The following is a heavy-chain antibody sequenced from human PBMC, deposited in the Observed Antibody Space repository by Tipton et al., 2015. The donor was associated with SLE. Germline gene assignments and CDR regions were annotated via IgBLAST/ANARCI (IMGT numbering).Heavy chain of an antibody. CDR1: GGSISSSSYY. Sequence: TLSLTCTVSGGSISSSSYYWGWIRQPPGKGLEWIGSIYYSGRTYYKPSLKSRVTISVDTSKNQFSLKLNSVTAADTAVYYCARRVAQQLSWFDPWGQGTLVAVSS. CDR3: ARRVAQQLSWFDP. V-gene: IGHV4-39*07. J-gene: IGHJ5*02. D-gene: IGHD5-12*01. CDR2: IYYSGRT.